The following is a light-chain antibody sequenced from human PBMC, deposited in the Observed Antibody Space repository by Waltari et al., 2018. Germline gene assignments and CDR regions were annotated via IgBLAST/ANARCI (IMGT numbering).Light chain of an antibody. CDR1: LDIRNY. Sequence: DIQMTQSPSSLSASVGNRVSFTCQASLDIRNYVSWYQQKPGKATKLLIYEASNMETEDPPRFSGSRSGTDFTFSISSLQPEDSATDFCLQYANLPAAFGGGTKVEIK. CDR3: LQYANLPAA. V-gene: IGKV1-33*01. CDR2: EAS. J-gene: IGKJ4*01.